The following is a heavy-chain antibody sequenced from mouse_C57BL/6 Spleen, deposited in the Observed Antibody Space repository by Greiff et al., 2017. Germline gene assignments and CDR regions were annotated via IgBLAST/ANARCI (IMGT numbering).Heavy chain of an antibody. CDR3: ARPITTVVATGFDY. Sequence: EVKLMESGGGLVKPGGSLKLSCAASGFTFSDYGMHWVRQAPEKGLEWVAYISSGSSTIYYADTVKGRFTISRDNAKNTLFLQMTSLRSEDTAMYYCARPITTVVATGFDYWGQGTTLTVSS. V-gene: IGHV5-17*01. CDR2: ISSGSSTI. J-gene: IGHJ2*01. CDR1: GFTFSDYG. D-gene: IGHD1-1*01.